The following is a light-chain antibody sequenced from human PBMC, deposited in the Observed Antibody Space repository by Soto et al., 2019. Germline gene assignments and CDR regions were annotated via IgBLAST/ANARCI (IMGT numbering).Light chain of an antibody. Sequence: EIVMTQSPATLSVSPGERATLSCRASQSVTTNLAWYQQKPGQAPRLLIYGASTRATGVPARFSGSGSGTEFTLTICGLQSEDLAVYYCQQFHNWPLLTFGPGTKVELK. CDR3: QQFHNWPLLT. V-gene: IGKV3-15*01. CDR1: QSVTTN. J-gene: IGKJ3*01. CDR2: GAS.